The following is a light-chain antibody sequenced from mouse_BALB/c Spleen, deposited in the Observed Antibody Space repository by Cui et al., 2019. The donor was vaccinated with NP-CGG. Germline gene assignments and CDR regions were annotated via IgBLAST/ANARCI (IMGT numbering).Light chain of an antibody. Sequence: QPVVTQESALTTSPGETVTLTCRSSTGAVTTSNYANWVQEKPDHLFTGLIGGTNNRAPGVPARFSGSLIGDKAALTITGAQTEDEAIYFCALWYSNHWVSGGGTKLTVL. J-gene: IGLJ1*01. V-gene: IGLV1*01. CDR3: ALWYSNHWV. CDR2: GTN. CDR1: TGAVTTSNY.